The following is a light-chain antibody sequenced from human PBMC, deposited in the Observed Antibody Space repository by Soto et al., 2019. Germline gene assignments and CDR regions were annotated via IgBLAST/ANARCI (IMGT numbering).Light chain of an antibody. Sequence: QSVLTQPASVSGSPGQSITISCTVTSSDVGSYNLVSWYQQHPGKAPKLMIYEGSKRPSGVSNRFSGSKSGNTASLTISGLQAEDEADYYCCSYAGSSISYVFGTGTKVTVL. CDR3: CSYAGSSISYV. J-gene: IGLJ1*01. CDR2: EGS. CDR1: SSDVGSYNL. V-gene: IGLV2-23*01.